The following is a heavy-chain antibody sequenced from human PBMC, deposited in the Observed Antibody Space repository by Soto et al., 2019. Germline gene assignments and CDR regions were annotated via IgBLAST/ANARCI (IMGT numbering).Heavy chain of an antibody. Sequence: PSETLSLTCAVYGGSFSGYYWTWIRQPPGTGLEWIGEINHSGSTNYNPSLKSRVTISVDTSKNQYSLKLTSVTAADTAVYYCARDKITGLFDYWGQGTLVTVSS. CDR2: INHSGST. J-gene: IGHJ4*02. CDR3: ARDKITGLFDY. D-gene: IGHD2-8*02. V-gene: IGHV4-34*01. CDR1: GGSFSGYY.